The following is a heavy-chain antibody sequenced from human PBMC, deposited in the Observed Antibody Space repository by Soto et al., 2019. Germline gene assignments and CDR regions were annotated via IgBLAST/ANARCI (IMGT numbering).Heavy chain of an antibody. Sequence: SPTLSLTCAISGDSVSSNSAAWNWLRQSPSRGLEWLGRTYYRSKWYNDYAPSVKSQITINPDTSRNQFSLQLNSETPEDTAVYYCARERGVLSEASDIWGQGTVVTV. CDR1: GDSVSSNSAA. D-gene: IGHD3-10*01. J-gene: IGHJ3*02. CDR2: TYYRSKWYN. V-gene: IGHV6-1*01. CDR3: ARERGVLSEASDI.